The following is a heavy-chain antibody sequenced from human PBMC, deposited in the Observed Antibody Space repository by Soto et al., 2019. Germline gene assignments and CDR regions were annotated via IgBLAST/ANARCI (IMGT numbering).Heavy chain of an antibody. V-gene: IGHV3-23*01. J-gene: IGHJ3*02. CDR2: IRDGGEST. D-gene: IGHD2-15*01. Sequence: EVQLLESGGGLVQPGESLRLSCAFSGFIFGNYMMTWVRKAPGKGLEWVSTIRDGGESTYYADSVKGRFTISRDNSKNTLYLQMDSLGVEDTAVYYCAPHVHCSGGSCHYDAFDIRGQGTMVTVSS. CDR3: APHVHCSGGSCHYDAFDI. CDR1: GFIFGNYM.